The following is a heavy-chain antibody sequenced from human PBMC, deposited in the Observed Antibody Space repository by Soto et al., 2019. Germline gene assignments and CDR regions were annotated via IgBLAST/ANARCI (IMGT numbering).Heavy chain of an antibody. CDR1: GYTFTSYY. CDR3: ARDSRFPYGDYGALFDY. V-gene: IGHV1-46*03. CDR2: INPSGGST. D-gene: IGHD4-17*01. Sequence: QVQLVQSGAEVKKPGASVKVSCKASGYTFTSYYMHWVRQAPGQGLEWMGIINPSGGSTSYAQKFQGRVTMTRDTSTSTVYMELSSLRSEDTAVYYCARDSRFPYGDYGALFDYWGQGTLVTVSS. J-gene: IGHJ4*02.